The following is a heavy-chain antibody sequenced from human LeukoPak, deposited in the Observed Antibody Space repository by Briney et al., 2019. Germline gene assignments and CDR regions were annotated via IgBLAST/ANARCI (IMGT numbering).Heavy chain of an antibody. J-gene: IGHJ4*02. D-gene: IGHD1-26*01. Sequence: GSSVKVSCKALGGTFTSYAISWVRRAPGQGLEWMGRIIPILGIANYAQKFQGRVTITADKSTSTAYMELISLRSEDTAVYYCARVRVGATWYFDYWGQGTLVTVSS. CDR1: GGTFTSYA. V-gene: IGHV1-69*04. CDR3: ARVRVGATWYFDY. CDR2: IIPILGIA.